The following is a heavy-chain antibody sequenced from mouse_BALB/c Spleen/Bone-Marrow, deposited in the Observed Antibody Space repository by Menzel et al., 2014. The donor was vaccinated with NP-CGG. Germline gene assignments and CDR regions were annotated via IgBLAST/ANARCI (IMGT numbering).Heavy chain of an antibody. Sequence: EVKLMESGGGLVQPGGSLRLSCAPSGFTFSDFYMEWVRQPPGKRLEWIAASRNKAYDYTIEYSASVKGRFIVSRDTSQSILYLQMNALRAEDTAIYYCARGELVTGSFGYWGQGTTLTVSS. CDR2: SRNKAYDYTI. V-gene: IGHV7-1*02. J-gene: IGHJ2*01. CDR3: ARGELVTGSFGY. D-gene: IGHD4-1*01. CDR1: GFTFSDFY.